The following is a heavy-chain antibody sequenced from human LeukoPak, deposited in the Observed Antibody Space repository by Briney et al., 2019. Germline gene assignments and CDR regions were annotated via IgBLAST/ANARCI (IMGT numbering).Heavy chain of an antibody. D-gene: IGHD4-11*01. CDR2: IYHSGST. V-gene: IGHV4-38-2*01. CDR1: GYSISSGYY. J-gene: IGHJ5*02. CDR3: ARTGKQTTVLNWFDP. Sequence: PSETLSLTXAVSGYSISSGYYWGWMRQPPGKGLEWIGSIYHSGSTYYNPSLKSRVTISVDTSKNQFSLKLSSVTAADTAVYYCARTGKQTTVLNWFDPWGQGTLVTVSS.